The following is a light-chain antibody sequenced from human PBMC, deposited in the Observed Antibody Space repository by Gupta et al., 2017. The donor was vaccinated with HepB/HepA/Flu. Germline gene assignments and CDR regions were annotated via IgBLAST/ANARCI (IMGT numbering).Light chain of an antibody. J-gene: IGLJ3*02. Sequence: QSVLTPPPSASVTPGQRVTISSSGSPSNIGSVSVHWYQQHPGTAPKLLIFSNNQRPSGVPDRFSGSKSGTSASLAISGLQAEDEADYYCAAWDDSRNVWVFGGGTKLTGL. CDR2: SNN. CDR1: PSNIGSVS. CDR3: AAWDDSRNVWV. V-gene: IGLV1-44*01.